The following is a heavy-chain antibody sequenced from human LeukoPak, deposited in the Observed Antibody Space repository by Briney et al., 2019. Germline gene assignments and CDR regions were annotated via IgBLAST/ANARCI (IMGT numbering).Heavy chain of an antibody. CDR3: ATEIAVAGNDAFDI. CDR1: GGSISSGSYY. V-gene: IGHV4-61*02. CDR2: IYTSGST. Sequence: PSQTLSLTCTVSGGSISSGSYYWSWIRQPAGKGLEWIGRIYTSGSTNYNPSLKSRVTISVDTSKNQFSLKLSSVTAADTAVYYCATEIAVAGNDAFDIWGQGTMVTVSS. J-gene: IGHJ3*02. D-gene: IGHD6-19*01.